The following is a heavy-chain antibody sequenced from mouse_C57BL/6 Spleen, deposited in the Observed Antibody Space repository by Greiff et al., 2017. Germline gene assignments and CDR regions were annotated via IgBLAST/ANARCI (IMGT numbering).Heavy chain of an antibody. CDR1: GSAFSSYW. CDR3: ARGYYGSSSDFDY. V-gene: IGHV1-80*01. CDR2: IYPGDGDT. D-gene: IGHD1-1*01. J-gene: IGHJ2*01. Sequence: QVQLQQSGAELVKPGASVKISCQASGSAFSSYWMNWVKPRPGPGLAWLGQIYPGDGDTHYNGKFKGKATLTADKSSSTAYMQRSSLTSEDSAVYFCARGYYGSSSDFDYWGQGTTRTVSS.